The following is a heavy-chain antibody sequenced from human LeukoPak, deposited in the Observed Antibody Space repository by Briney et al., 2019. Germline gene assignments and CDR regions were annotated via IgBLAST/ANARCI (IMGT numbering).Heavy chain of an antibody. CDR2: IYTSGST. D-gene: IGHD6-6*01. CDR1: GGSISSYY. J-gene: IGHJ5*02. Sequence: SETLSLTCTVSGGSISSYYWSWIRQPPGKGLEWIGYIYTSGSTNYNPSLKSRVTISVDTSKNQSSLKLSSVTAADTAVYYCARLEYSSSFGNWFDPWGQGTLVTVSS. V-gene: IGHV4-4*09. CDR3: ARLEYSSSFGNWFDP.